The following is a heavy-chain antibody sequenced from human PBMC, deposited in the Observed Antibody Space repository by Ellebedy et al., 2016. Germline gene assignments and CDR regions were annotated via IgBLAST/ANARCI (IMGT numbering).Heavy chain of an antibody. V-gene: IGHV4-34*01. D-gene: IGHD2-2*01. CDR2: INHSGST. J-gene: IGHJ4*02. Sequence: SETLSLTXAVYGGSFSGYYWSWIRQPPGKGLEWIGEINHSGSTNYNPSLKSRVTISVDTSKNQFSLKLSSVTAADTAVYYCARHPAAIDYWGQGTLVTVSS. CDR3: ARHPAAIDY. CDR1: GGSFSGYY.